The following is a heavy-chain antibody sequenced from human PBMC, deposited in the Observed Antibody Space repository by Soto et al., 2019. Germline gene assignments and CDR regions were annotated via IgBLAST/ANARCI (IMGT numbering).Heavy chain of an antibody. CDR3: ARARPGGSSRFDC. CDR2: IYSGGST. CDR1: GFTVSSNY. J-gene: IGHJ4*02. D-gene: IGHD1-26*01. Sequence: EVQLGETGGGLIQPGGSLRLSCAASGFTVSSNYMSWVRQAPGKGLEWVSVIYSGGSTYYADSVKGRFTISRDNSKNTLYLQMNSLRAEDTAVYYCARARPGGSSRFDCWGQGTLVTVSS. V-gene: IGHV3-53*02.